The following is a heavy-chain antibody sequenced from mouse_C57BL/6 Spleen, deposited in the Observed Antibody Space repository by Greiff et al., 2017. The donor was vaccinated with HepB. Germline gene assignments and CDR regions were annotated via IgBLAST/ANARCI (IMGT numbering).Heavy chain of an antibody. J-gene: IGHJ1*03. CDR2: INPSTGGT. CDR3: ARRNGYYVFWYFDV. CDR1: GYSFTGYY. V-gene: IGHV1-42*01. D-gene: IGHD2-3*01. Sequence: EVQLQQSGPELVKPGASVKISCKASGYSFTGYYMNWVKQSPEKSLEWIGEINPSTGGTTYNQKFKAKATLTVDKSSSTAYMQLKSLTSEDSAVYYCARRNGYYVFWYFDVWGTGTTVTVSS.